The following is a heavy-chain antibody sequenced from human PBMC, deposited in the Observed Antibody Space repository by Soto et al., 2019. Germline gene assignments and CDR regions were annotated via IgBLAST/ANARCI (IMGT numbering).Heavy chain of an antibody. V-gene: IGHV4-34*01. D-gene: IGHD3-3*01. J-gene: IGHJ3*02. CDR1: GGSFSGYY. Sequence: SETLSLTCAVCGGSFSGYYWSRIRQPPGKGLEWIGEINHSGSTNYNPSLKSRVTISVDTSKNQFSLKLSSVTAADTAVYYCARVIFRHRVLNAIDTWGQGTMLTVSS. CDR2: INHSGST. CDR3: ARVIFRHRVLNAIDT.